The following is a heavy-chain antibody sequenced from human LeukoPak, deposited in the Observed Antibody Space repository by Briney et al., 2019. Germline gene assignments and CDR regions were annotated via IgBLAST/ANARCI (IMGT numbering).Heavy chain of an antibody. CDR3: ARSYSSGSNWFDP. Sequence: PSETLSLTCTVSGGSISSSSYYWGWIRQPRGRGLEWIGNIYYSGNTYYNPSLQSRVTISEDTSKNHFSLKLSSVTAADTAVYYCARSYSSGSNWFDPWGQGTLVTVSS. V-gene: IGHV4-39*02. CDR1: GGSISSSSYY. J-gene: IGHJ5*02. CDR2: IYYSGNT. D-gene: IGHD6-25*01.